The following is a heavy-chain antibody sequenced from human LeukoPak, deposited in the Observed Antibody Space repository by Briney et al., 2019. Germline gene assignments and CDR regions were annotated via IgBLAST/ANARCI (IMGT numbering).Heavy chain of an antibody. D-gene: IGHD5-18*01. J-gene: IGHJ4*02. CDR3: AREVLTWGYSYAD. V-gene: IGHV3-74*01. CDR2: INSDGSST. Sequence: GGSLRLSCAASGFTFSRYWMHWVRHARGKGVVWVSRINSDGSSTSYADSVKGRFTISRDNAKNTLYLQTNSLRAEDTAVYYCAREVLTWGYSYADWGQGTLVTVSS. CDR1: GFTFSRYW.